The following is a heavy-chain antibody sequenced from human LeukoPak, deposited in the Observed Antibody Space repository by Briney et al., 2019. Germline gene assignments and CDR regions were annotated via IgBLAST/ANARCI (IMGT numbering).Heavy chain of an antibody. D-gene: IGHD3-10*01. CDR3: ARVGNYYGSGSPDY. V-gene: IGHV1-18*01. CDR2: ISAYNGNT. J-gene: IGHJ4*02. Sequence: ASVKVSCKASGYTFTSYSISWVRQAPGQGLEWMGWISAYNGNTNYAQKLQGRVTMTTDTSTSTAYMELRSLRSDDTAVYYWARVGNYYGSGSPDYWGQGTLVTVSS. CDR1: GYTFTSYS.